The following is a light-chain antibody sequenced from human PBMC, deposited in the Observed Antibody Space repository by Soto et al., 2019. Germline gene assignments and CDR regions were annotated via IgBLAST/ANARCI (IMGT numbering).Light chain of an antibody. Sequence: QSALTQPDSVSGSPGQSITISCAGASSDIGGYNYVSWYQQHPGKAPKLMIYEVSKRPSGVPDRFSGSKSGNTASLTVSGLQAEDEADYYCSSYAGSNNFENVVFGGGTKVTVL. CDR2: EVS. CDR1: SSDIGGYNY. CDR3: SSYAGSNNFENVV. J-gene: IGLJ2*01. V-gene: IGLV2-8*01.